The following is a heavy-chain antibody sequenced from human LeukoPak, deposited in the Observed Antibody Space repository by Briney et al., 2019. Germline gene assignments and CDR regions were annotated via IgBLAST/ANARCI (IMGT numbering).Heavy chain of an antibody. CDR3: AKVLKREGFDY. D-gene: IGHD5-24*01. CDR1: GFTFSTYS. J-gene: IGHJ4*02. CDR2: ISYDGRNK. V-gene: IGHV3-30*18. Sequence: PGGSLRLSCAASGFTFSTYSMHWVRQAPGKGLEWVAVISYDGRNKYYADSVKGRFTISRDNSKNMLYLQMNSLRAEDTALYYCAKVLKREGFDYWGQGTLVTVSS.